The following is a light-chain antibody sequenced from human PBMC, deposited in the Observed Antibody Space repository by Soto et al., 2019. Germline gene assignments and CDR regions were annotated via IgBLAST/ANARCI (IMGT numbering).Light chain of an antibody. Sequence: EIVLTQAPGTLSLSPGERATLSCRASEFLSSSYLVWYQQKPGQAPRLLIYAASRRATGIPDRFSGSGSATEYTVTINTLEPEDFALYYCQQQGTFGKWTKLEIK. CDR2: AAS. CDR3: QQQGT. CDR1: EFLSSSY. J-gene: IGKJ2*01. V-gene: IGKV3-20*01.